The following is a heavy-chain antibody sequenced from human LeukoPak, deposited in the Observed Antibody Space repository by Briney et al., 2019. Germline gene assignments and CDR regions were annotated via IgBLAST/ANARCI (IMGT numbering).Heavy chain of an antibody. CDR1: GFTFSNYA. CDR3: ARGNYCYDGGTYYYGYYFDY. CDR2: VSGSASST. V-gene: IGHV3-23*01. D-gene: IGHD3-22*01. J-gene: IGHJ4*02. Sequence: PGGSLRLSCAASGFTFSNYAMSWVRQTPGKGLEWVSGVSGSASSTYYADSVKGRFTISRDDSKNTLYLQMHSLRAEDTAVYYCARGNYCYDGGTYYYGYYFDYWGQGTLVTVSS.